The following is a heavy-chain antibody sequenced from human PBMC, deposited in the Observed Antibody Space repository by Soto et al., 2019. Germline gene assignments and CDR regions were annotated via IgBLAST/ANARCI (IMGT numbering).Heavy chain of an antibody. D-gene: IGHD1-7*01. Sequence: KPSETLSLTCTVPGDSLSSGGHYWSWIRQHPGKGLEWIGHIYDSVNTYYSPSLRSRVTISADMSKNQFFLNLHSVTAADSAVYFCGRESGETWDYEAYWGQGTPVTVSS. CDR1: GDSLSSGGHY. CDR3: GRESGETWDYEAY. V-gene: IGHV4-31*03. J-gene: IGHJ4*02. CDR2: IYDSVNT.